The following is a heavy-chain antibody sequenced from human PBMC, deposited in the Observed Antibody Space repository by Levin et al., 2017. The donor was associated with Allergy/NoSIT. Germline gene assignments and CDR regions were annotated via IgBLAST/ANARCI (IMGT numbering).Heavy chain of an antibody. J-gene: IGHJ5*02. Sequence: SQTLSLTCTVSGGSISSGDYYWSWIRQPPGKGLEWIGYIYYSGSTYYNPSLKSRVTISVDTSKNQFSLKLSSVTAADTAVYYCAREKVTYYYGSGSDSQFDPWGQGTLVTVSS. V-gene: IGHV4-30-4*01. CDR3: AREKVTYYYGSGSDSQFDP. D-gene: IGHD3-10*01. CDR1: GGSISSGDYY. CDR2: IYYSGST.